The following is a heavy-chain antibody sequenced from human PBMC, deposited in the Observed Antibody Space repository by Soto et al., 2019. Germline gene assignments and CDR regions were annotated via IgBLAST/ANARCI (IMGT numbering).Heavy chain of an antibody. CDR3: ARVPLNYCSGGSCYPYYFDY. CDR1: GFTFSSYW. J-gene: IGHJ4*02. Sequence: GGSLRLSCAASGFTFSSYWMHWVRQAPGKGLVWVSRINSDGSFTSYADSVKGRFTISRDNAKNTLYSQMNSLRAEDTAVYYCARVPLNYCSGGSCYPYYFDYWGQGTLVTVSS. D-gene: IGHD2-15*01. V-gene: IGHV3-74*01. CDR2: INSDGSFT.